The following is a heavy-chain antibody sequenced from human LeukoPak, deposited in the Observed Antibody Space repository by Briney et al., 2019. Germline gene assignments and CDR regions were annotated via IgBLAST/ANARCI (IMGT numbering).Heavy chain of an antibody. V-gene: IGHV3-30*18. J-gene: IGHJ6*02. CDR3: AKDPREAWNSLRGSLTYYYYGMDV. Sequence: GGSLRLSCAASGFTFSSYGMHWVRQAPGKGLEWVAVISYDGSNKYYADSVKGRFTISRDNSKNTLYLQMNSLRAEDTAVYYCAKDPREAWNSLRGSLTYYYYGMDVWGQGTTVTVSS. D-gene: IGHD1-7*01. CDR1: GFTFSSYG. CDR2: ISYDGSNK.